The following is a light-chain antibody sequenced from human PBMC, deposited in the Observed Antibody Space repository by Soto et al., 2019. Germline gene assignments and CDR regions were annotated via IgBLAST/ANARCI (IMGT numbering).Light chain of an antibody. CDR1: SSDIGGYNH. CDR2: DVD. J-gene: IGLJ3*02. Sequence: ALTQPTSVSGSPGQSITISCTGVSSDIGGYNHVSWYQQHPGKVPRLIIYDVDNRPLGVSNRFSGSQSGNMASLTISGLQAEDEADYYCCAYTARTTLSWVFGGGTKPPS. V-gene: IGLV2-14*03. CDR3: CAYTARTTLSWV.